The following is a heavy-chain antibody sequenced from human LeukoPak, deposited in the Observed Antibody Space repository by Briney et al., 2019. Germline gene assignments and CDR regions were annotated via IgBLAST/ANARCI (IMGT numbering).Heavy chain of an antibody. CDR2: ISAYNGNT. D-gene: IGHD5-12*01. CDR3: ARVPSNLNIVATIYFDY. CDR1: GYTFTSYG. Sequence: ASVKVSCKASGYTFTSYGISWVRQAPGQGLEWMGWISAYNGNTNYAQKLQGRVTMTTDTSTSTAYMELRSLRSDDTAVYYCARVPSNLNIVATIYFDYWGQGTLVTVSS. J-gene: IGHJ4*02. V-gene: IGHV1-18*01.